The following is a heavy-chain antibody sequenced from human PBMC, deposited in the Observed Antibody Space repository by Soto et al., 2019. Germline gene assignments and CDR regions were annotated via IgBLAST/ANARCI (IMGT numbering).Heavy chain of an antibody. CDR1: GGSISNYY. Sequence: SETLSLTCTVSGGSISNYYWIWIRQPPGKGLEWIGYIHYSGTTNYNPSLKSRVTMSVDTSKNQFSLKVNSVTAADTAVYYCTRDMFPEPAAPRGRFDPWGQGTLVTVSS. CDR2: IHYSGTT. D-gene: IGHD2-2*01. CDR3: TRDMFPEPAAPRGRFDP. J-gene: IGHJ5*02. V-gene: IGHV4-59*01.